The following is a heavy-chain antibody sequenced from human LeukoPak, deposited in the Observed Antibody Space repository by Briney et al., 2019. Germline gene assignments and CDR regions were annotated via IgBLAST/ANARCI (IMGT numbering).Heavy chain of an antibody. V-gene: IGHV4-34*01. CDR2: INHSGST. J-gene: IGHJ4*02. CDR1: GGPFSGYY. D-gene: IGHD6-13*01. Sequence: SETLSLTCAVYGGPFSGYYWSWIRQPPGKGLEWIGEINHSGSTNYNPSLKSRVTISVDTSKNQFSLQLSSVTAADTAVYYCALIAAAGTWVDYWGQGTLVTVSS. CDR3: ALIAAAGTWVDY.